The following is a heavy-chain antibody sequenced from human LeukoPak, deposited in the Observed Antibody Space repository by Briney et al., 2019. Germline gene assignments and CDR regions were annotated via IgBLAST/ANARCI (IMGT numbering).Heavy chain of an antibody. CDR3: ARGVDYYDSSGSDY. Sequence: AAVKVTCKGSGYTFTSYGISWVRQPPGQGVEWMGWICVFNGNTNYAQKLQGRVTMTTDTSTSTAYMELRSLRSDDTAVYYCARGVDYYDSSGSDYWGQGTLVTVSS. D-gene: IGHD3-22*01. CDR1: GYTFTSYG. J-gene: IGHJ4*02. CDR2: ICVFNGNT. V-gene: IGHV1-18*01.